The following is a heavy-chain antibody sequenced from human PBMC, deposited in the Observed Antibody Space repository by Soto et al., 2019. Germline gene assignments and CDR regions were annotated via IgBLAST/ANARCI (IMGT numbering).Heavy chain of an antibody. V-gene: IGHV3-23*01. CDR3: AKDQGSSWYEIDY. J-gene: IGHJ4*02. CDR1: GFTFSNYA. CDR2: ISGSGGST. Sequence: EVQLLESGGGLVQPGGSLRLSCAASGFTFSNYAVTWVRQAPGKGLEWVSTISGSGGSTYYADSVKGRFTISRDNSKNKLYLQMNSLRAEDTAVYYCAKDQGSSWYEIDYGGQGTLVTVSS. D-gene: IGHD6-13*01.